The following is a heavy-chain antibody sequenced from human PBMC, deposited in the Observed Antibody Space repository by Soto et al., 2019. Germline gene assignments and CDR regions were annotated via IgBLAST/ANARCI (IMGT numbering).Heavy chain of an antibody. Sequence: PSETLSLTCTVSGGSISSGGYYWSWIRQHPGKGLEWIGYIYYSGSTYYNPSLKSRVTISVDTSKNQFSLKLSSVTVADTAVYYCARVPSKDILTGYKVYYFDYWGQGTLVTVSS. J-gene: IGHJ4*02. CDR3: ARVPSKDILTGYKVYYFDY. CDR2: IYYSGST. CDR1: GGSISSGGYY. D-gene: IGHD3-9*01. V-gene: IGHV4-31*03.